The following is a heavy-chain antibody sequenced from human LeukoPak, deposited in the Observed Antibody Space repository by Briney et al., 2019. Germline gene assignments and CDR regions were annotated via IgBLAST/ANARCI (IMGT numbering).Heavy chain of an antibody. V-gene: IGHV3-30*18. J-gene: IGHJ4*02. CDR3: AKQGFLGQKPTRSIAVAASFDY. CDR1: GFTFSSYG. CDR2: ISYDGSNK. D-gene: IGHD6-19*01. Sequence: GGSLRLSCAASGFTFSSYGMHWVRQAPGKGLEWVAVISYDGSNKYYADSVKGRFTISRDNSKNTLYLQMNSLRAEDTAVYYCAKQGFLGQKPTRSIAVAASFDYWGQGTLVTVSS.